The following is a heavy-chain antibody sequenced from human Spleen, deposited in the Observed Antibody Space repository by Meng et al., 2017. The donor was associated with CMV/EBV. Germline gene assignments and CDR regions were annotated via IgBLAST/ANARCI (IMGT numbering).Heavy chain of an antibody. Sequence: VSGGSISRGGYYWNWIRQHTGKGLEWIGYIYFSGTTYYNPSLKSRVSISVDTSKNQFSLRLTSVTVADTAVYYCVRGLGTMSWFDPWGQGTLVTVSS. J-gene: IGHJ5*02. V-gene: IGHV4-31*02. CDR3: VRGLGTMSWFDP. D-gene: IGHD5/OR15-5a*01. CDR1: GGSISRGGYY. CDR2: IYFSGTT.